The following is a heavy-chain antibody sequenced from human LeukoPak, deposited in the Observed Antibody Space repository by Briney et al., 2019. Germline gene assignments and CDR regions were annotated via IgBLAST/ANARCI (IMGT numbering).Heavy chain of an antibody. CDR1: GGSISTYY. Sequence: SETLSLSCSVSGGSISTYYWSWIRQPAGKGLEWIGRIYTTGGTNYNPSLKSRVTMSVDTSKNQFSLKLTSVTAADTAVYYCARDWDPQGGGAFDIWGQGTMVTVSS. D-gene: IGHD1-26*01. V-gene: IGHV4-4*07. CDR3: ARDWDPQGGGAFDI. J-gene: IGHJ3*02. CDR2: IYTTGGT.